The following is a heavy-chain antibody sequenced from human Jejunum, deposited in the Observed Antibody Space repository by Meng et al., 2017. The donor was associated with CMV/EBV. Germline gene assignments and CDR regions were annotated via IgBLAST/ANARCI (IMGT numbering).Heavy chain of an antibody. CDR1: FTNYW. J-gene: IGHJ5*02. CDR3: TRGAGRITTFGVVLNWFDP. CDR2: IYPGDSDT. D-gene: IGHD3-3*01. V-gene: IGHV5-51*01. Sequence: FTNYWIGWVRQMPGKGLEWMGIIYPGDSDTRYGPSFEGQVTISVDKSIDTAYLQWSSLKASDTAMYYCTRGAGRITTFGVVLNWFDPWGQGTLVTVSS.